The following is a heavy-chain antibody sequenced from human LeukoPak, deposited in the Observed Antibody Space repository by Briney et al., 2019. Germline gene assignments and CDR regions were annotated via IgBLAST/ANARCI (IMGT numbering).Heavy chain of an antibody. Sequence: PSETLSLTRTVSGGSISSYYRTWIRQPTGKGLEWIGFIYNSRSTNYNPSLTSRVTISVDTSKNQFSLRQNSVTAEDTAVYYCARRNILTEGEAFDIWGQGTMVTVSS. CDR1: GGSISSYY. CDR3: ARRNILTEGEAFDI. J-gene: IGHJ3*02. D-gene: IGHD3-9*01. CDR2: IYNSRST. V-gene: IGHV4-4*08.